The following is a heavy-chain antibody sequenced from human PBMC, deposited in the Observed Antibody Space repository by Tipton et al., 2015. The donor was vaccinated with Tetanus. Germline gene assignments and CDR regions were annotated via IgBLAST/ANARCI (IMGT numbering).Heavy chain of an antibody. D-gene: IGHD6-19*01. Sequence: QLVQSGAEVKKPGASVKVSCKASGYTFTSYGISWVRQAPGQGLEWMGWISAYNGNTNYAQKLQGRVTMNTDTSTSTAYMELRSLRSDDAAVYYCARDPEQWLVLGEYFQHWGQGTLVTVSS. J-gene: IGHJ1*01. CDR3: ARDPEQWLVLGEYFQH. CDR1: GYTFTSYG. V-gene: IGHV1-18*01. CDR2: ISAYNGNT.